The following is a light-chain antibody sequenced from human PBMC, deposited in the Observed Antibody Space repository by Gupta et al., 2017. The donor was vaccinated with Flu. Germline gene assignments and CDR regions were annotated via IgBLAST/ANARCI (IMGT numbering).Light chain of an antibody. CDR3: QQYSCLPIT. J-gene: IGKJ5*01. CDR2: YAS. Sequence: KERVIITCRASQSIGKNLHWYQQKPDQSPKLLVRYASQSFTGVPSRFSGSGSGTDFTLTINSLEAKDAATYYCQQYSCLPITFGQGTRLDIK. CDR1: QSIGKN. V-gene: IGKV6-21*01.